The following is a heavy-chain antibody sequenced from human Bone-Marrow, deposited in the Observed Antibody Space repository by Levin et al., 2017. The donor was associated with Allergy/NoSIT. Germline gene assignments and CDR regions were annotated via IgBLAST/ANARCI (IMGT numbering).Heavy chain of an antibody. CDR2: IHHSGTT. D-gene: IGHD4-17*01. Sequence: PSQTLSLTCSVSGDSISSYYWSWIRQPPGKGLEWIGYIHHSGTTNYNSSLKSRVTMSVDTSKNQFSLKLNSVTAADTAMYYCARAPLVADSRYGAFDIWGQGAMVTVSS. J-gene: IGHJ3*02. CDR3: ARAPLVADSRYGAFDI. CDR1: GDSISSYY. V-gene: IGHV4-59*01.